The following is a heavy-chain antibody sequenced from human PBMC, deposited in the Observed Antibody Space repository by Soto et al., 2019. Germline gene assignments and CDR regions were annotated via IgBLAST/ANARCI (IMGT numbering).Heavy chain of an antibody. Sequence: ASVKVSCKASGYTFTSYAMHWVRQAPGQGLEWMGWINAGNGNTKYSQKFQGRVTITRDTSASTAYMELSSLRSEDTAVYYCARDYDFWSGPLFDPWGQGTLVTVSS. CDR2: INAGNGNT. CDR1: GYTFTSYA. J-gene: IGHJ5*02. D-gene: IGHD3-3*01. CDR3: ARDYDFWSGPLFDP. V-gene: IGHV1-3*01.